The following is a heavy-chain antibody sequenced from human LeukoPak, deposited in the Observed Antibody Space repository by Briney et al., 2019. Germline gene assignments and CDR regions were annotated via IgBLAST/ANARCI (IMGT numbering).Heavy chain of an antibody. Sequence: GESLKISCRFSGFDFTRDWIGWVRLMPGKGLEWMGIIFPDDSDTRYSPSFQGQVTLSADKSISTAYLQWSSLKASGTAIYYCARRDPTTVTAFDYWGQGTLVTVSS. CDR3: ARRDPTTVTAFDY. V-gene: IGHV5-51*01. CDR2: IFPDDSDT. D-gene: IGHD4-17*01. J-gene: IGHJ4*02. CDR1: GFDFTRDW.